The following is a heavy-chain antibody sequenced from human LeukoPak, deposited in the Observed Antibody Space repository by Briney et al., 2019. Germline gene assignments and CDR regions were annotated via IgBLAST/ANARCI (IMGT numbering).Heavy chain of an antibody. J-gene: IGHJ4*02. Sequence: SETLSLTCTVSGGSISSSSYYWGWIRQPPGKGLEWIGSIYYSGSTYYNPSLKSRVTISVDTSKNQFSLKLSSVTAADTAVYYCARYASGSYFDYWGQGTPVTVSS. D-gene: IGHD1-26*01. CDR1: GGSISSSSYY. V-gene: IGHV4-39*01. CDR2: IYYSGST. CDR3: ARYASGSYFDY.